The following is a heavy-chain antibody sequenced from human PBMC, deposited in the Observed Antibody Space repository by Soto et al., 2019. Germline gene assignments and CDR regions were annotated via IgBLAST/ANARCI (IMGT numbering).Heavy chain of an antibody. CDR1: GGSISSGGYY. Sequence: PSETLSLTCTVSGGSISSGGYYWSWIRQHPGKGLEWIGYIYYSGNTYYNPSLKSRVTTSVDTSKNQFSLKLSSVTAADTAVYYCARDRDYYDSKYYYGMDVWGQGTTVTVSS. CDR2: IYYSGNT. D-gene: IGHD3-22*01. J-gene: IGHJ6*02. V-gene: IGHV4-31*03. CDR3: ARDRDYYDSKYYYGMDV.